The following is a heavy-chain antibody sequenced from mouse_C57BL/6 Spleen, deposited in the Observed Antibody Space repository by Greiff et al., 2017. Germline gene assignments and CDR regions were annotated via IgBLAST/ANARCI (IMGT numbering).Heavy chain of an antibody. Sequence: QVQLQQSGAELVMPGASVKLSCKASGYTFTSYWMHWVKQRPGQGLEWIGEIDPSDSYTNYNQKFKGKSTLTVDKSSSTAYMQLSSLTSEDSAVYYCARGYSNSPFAYWGQGTLVTVSA. D-gene: IGHD2-5*01. CDR3: ARGYSNSPFAY. J-gene: IGHJ3*01. CDR2: IDPSDSYT. CDR1: GYTFTSYW. V-gene: IGHV1-69*01.